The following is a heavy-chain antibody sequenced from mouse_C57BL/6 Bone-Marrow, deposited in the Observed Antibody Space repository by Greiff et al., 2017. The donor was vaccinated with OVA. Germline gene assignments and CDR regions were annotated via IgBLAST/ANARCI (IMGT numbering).Heavy chain of an antibody. CDR1: GYTFTSYW. V-gene: IGHV1-69*01. J-gene: IGHJ3*01. D-gene: IGHD2-2*01. Sequence: QVQLQQPGAELVMPGASVKLSCKASGYTFTSYWMHWVKQRPGQGLEWIGEIDPSDSYTNYNQKIKGKSTLTVDKSSSTAYMQLSSLTSEDSAVYYCARGGYPAWFAYWGQGTLVTVSA. CDR3: ARGGYPAWFAY. CDR2: IDPSDSYT.